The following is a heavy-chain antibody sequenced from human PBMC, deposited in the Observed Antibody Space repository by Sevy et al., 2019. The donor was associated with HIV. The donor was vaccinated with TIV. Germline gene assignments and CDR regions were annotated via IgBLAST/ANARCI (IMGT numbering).Heavy chain of an antibody. CDR2: INPNSGDT. CDR1: GYTFTGQY. Sequence: ASVKVSCKASGYTFTGQYIHWVRQAPGQGLEWMVWINPNSGDTNYAQEFQGRVTMTRDTSISTAYMELSGLKSDDTAVYYCSRDLRLRGYSYGCFDYWGQGTLVTVSS. V-gene: IGHV1-2*02. J-gene: IGHJ4*02. CDR3: SRDLRLRGYSYGCFDY. D-gene: IGHD5-18*01.